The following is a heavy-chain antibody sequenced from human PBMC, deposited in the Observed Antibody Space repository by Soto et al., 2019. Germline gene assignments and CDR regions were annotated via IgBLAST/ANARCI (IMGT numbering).Heavy chain of an antibody. V-gene: IGHV4-39*01. CDR3: AYWGCSGGSCYWFDP. CDR1: GGSISSSSYY. Sequence: SETLSLTCTVSGGSISSSSYYWGWIRQPPGKGLEWIGSIYYSGSTYYNPSLKSRVTISVDTSKNQFSLKLSSVTAADTAVYYCAYWGCSGGSCYWFDPWGQGTLVTVSS. D-gene: IGHD2-15*01. J-gene: IGHJ5*02. CDR2: IYYSGST.